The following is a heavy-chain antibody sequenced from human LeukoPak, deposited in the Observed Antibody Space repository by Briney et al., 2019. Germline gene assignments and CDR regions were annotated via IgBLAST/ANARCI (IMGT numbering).Heavy chain of an antibody. J-gene: IGHJ4*02. CDR1: GFPFDTYG. CDR2: IWFDGSNK. V-gene: IGHV3-33*01. D-gene: IGHD1-26*01. Sequence: PGGSLRLSCAASGFPFDTYGMHWVRQAPGKGLEWVSVIWFDGSNKYYADSVKGRFTISRDNSKNMLFLQMSSLRVEDTGVYFCARASGSYDYWGQGTLVTVSS. CDR3: ARASGSYDY.